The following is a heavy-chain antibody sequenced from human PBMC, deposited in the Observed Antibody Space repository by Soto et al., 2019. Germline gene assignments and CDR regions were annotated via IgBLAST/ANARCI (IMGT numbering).Heavy chain of an antibody. CDR1: GFTFTSYD. J-gene: IGHJ4*02. Sequence: EVQLLESGGDLVQPGGSLRLSCAASGFTFTSYDMSWIRQAPGKGLEWVSAITGGGDNTYYADSVKSRFTISRDNPKNPLYLQMSSLDAADKAFYSCPQDEGSRYWFTVDWGKGTLVTVSS. V-gene: IGHV3-23*01. CDR2: ITGGGDNT. D-gene: IGHD2-8*02. CDR3: PQDEGSRYWFTVD.